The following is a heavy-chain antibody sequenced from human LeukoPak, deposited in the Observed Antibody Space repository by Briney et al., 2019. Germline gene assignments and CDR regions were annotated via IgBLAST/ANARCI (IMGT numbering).Heavy chain of an antibody. Sequence: GGSLRLPCAASGFTFSSYAMSWVRQAPGKGLEWVSAISGSGGSTYYADSVKGRFTISRDNSKYMLYLQMNSLRPEDTAVYYCAKGAGYYGSGSLTFDYWGQGTMVTVSS. V-gene: IGHV3-23*01. D-gene: IGHD3-10*01. CDR2: ISGSGGST. CDR1: GFTFSSYA. J-gene: IGHJ4*02. CDR3: AKGAGYYGSGSLTFDY.